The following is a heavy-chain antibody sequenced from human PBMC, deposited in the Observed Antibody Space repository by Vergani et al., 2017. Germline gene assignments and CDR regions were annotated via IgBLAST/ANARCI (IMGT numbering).Heavy chain of an antibody. V-gene: IGHV3-30*01. D-gene: IGHD5-24*01. J-gene: IGHJ4*02. CDR1: GFTFSSYA. CDR3: ARETADGFHFDY. CDR2: ISYDGSNK. Sequence: QVQLVESGGGVVQPGRSLRLSCAASGFTFSSYAMHWVRQAPGKGLEWVAVISYDGSNKYYADSVKGRFTISRDKSKNTLYLQMNSLRAEDTAVYYCARETADGFHFDYWGQGTLVTVSS.